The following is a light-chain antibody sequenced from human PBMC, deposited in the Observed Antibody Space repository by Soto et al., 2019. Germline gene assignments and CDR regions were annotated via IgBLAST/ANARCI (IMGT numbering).Light chain of an antibody. CDR1: QGIRND. CDR2: VAS. Sequence: DIQMTQSPSSLSASVGDRVTITCRASQGIRNDLGWYQQKPGKAPNLLIYVASSLQSEVPSRFSGSGSGTDFTLTITSLQPEDFATYYCQQSYSTPRFGGGTKVDIK. CDR3: QQSYSTPR. V-gene: IGKV1-39*01. J-gene: IGKJ4*01.